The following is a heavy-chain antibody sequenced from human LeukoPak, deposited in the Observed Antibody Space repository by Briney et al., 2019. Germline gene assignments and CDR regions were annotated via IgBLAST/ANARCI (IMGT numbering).Heavy chain of an antibody. Sequence: EASVKVSCKASGGTFSSHAISWVRQAPGQGLEWMGRIIPILGIANYAQKFQGRVTITADKSTSTAYMELSSLRSEDTAVYYCARDINGYSSSWADYYYYGMDVWGQGTTVTVSS. CDR2: IIPILGIA. CDR3: ARDINGYSSSWADYYYYGMDV. V-gene: IGHV1-69*04. J-gene: IGHJ6*02. D-gene: IGHD6-13*01. CDR1: GGTFSSHA.